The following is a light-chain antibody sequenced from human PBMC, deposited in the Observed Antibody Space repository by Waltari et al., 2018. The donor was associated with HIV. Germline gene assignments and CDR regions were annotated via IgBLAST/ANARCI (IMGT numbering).Light chain of an antibody. CDR1: SGHTNYA. CDR3: QTWGTGIVV. J-gene: IGLJ2*01. V-gene: IGLV4-69*01. CDR2: LSTNGSH. Sequence: QVVLTQSPSASASLGAPVKLTCTLSSGHTNYAIAWHQQQPEKGPRYLMRLSTNGSHTKGDGIPDRFSGSSSGAERYLTISSLQSEDEADYYCQTWGTGIVVFGGGTKLTVL.